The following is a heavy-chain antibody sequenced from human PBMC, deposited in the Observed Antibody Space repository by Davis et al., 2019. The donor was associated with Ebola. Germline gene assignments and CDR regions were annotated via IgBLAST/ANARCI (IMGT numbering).Heavy chain of an antibody. J-gene: IGHJ3*02. CDR3: ASLRRTITGMDDSFDI. CDR2: IYTGDSNT. V-gene: IGHV5-51*01. D-gene: IGHD7-27*01. Sequence: GESLKISCKDSGNSFTSHRNGWVRPMPGKGPEWMGLIYTGDSNTRYSPSFRGQVTISADKSTKTAFLQWSSLKASDTGIYYCASLRRTITGMDDSFDIWGQGTMVTVSS. CDR1: GNSFTSHR.